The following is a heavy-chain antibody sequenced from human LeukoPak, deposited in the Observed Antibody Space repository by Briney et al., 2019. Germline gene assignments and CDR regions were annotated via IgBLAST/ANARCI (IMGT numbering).Heavy chain of an antibody. V-gene: IGHV4-39*01. CDR2: VYYSGST. J-gene: IGHJ4*02. CDR3: ARSYSVSYYAY. D-gene: IGHD1-26*01. CDR1: GDSISSSRYY. Sequence: SETLSLTCTVSGDSISSSRYYWGWIRQPPGKGLEWIGTVYYSGSTYYNPSLQSRVTISVDTSKNQFSLKLISVTAEDTAVYYCARSYSVSYYAYWGQGTLVTVSS.